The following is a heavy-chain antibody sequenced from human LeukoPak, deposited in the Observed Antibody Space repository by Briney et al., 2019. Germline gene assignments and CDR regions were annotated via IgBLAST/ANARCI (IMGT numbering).Heavy chain of an antibody. CDR1: GFTFSSYG. V-gene: IGHV3-30*02. J-gene: IGHJ4*02. CDR2: IRYDGSNK. CDR3: AKVFGTLDFWSGHDFDH. Sequence: PGRSLRLSCAASGFTFSSYGMHWVRQAPGKGLEWVAFIRYDGSNKYYADSVKGRFTISRDNSMNTLYLQMNSLRAEDTAVYYCAKVFGTLDFWSGHDFDHWGQGTLVTVSS. D-gene: IGHD3-3*01.